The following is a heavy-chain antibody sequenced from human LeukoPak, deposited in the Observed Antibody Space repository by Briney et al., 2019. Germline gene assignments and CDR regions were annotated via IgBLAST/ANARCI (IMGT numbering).Heavy chain of an antibody. J-gene: IGHJ5*02. CDR2: ITSRDGTT. D-gene: IGHD3-22*01. CDR1: GFTFSSYA. V-gene: IGHV3-23*01. CDR3: VRDRPNYYDSSGHYYRRNGDH. Sequence: KSGGSLRLSCAASGFTFSSYAMSWVRQTPGKGLEWVSSITSRDGTTYYTDSVKGRFTISRDNSENTLYLQMNSLRAEDTAIYYCVRDRPNYYDSSGHYYRRNGDHWGQGTLVTVSS.